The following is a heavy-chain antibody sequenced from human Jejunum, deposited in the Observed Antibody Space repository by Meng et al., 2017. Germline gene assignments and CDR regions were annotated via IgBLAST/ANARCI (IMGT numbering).Heavy chain of an antibody. CDR3: TTIYWGY. D-gene: IGHD7-27*01. Sequence: ELQLVEFGCGFVKPGWSPILSCASAVFAFTNAWLRWVRQAPGKGLEWVGRIKSNKDCETAYSAAPVKGRFTTSRDSSQNTLYLKMSSLKTEYTAVYYCTTIYWGYWGQGTQVTVSS. CDR1: VFAFTNAW. J-gene: IGHJ4*02. V-gene: IGHV3-15*01. CDR2: IKSNKDCETA.